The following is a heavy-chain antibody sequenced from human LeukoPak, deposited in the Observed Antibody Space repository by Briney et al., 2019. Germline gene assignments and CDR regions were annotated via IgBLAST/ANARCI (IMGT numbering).Heavy chain of an antibody. Sequence: PSETLSLTCTVSGGSISSGDYYWSWIRQPPGTGLEWIGYIYYSGSTYYNPSLKSRVTISVDTSKNQFSLKLSSVTAADTAVYYCARADSSGYPRGYYFDYWGQGTLVTVSS. D-gene: IGHD3-22*01. V-gene: IGHV4-30-4*01. CDR2: IYYSGST. CDR1: GGSISSGDYY. CDR3: ARADSSGYPRGYYFDY. J-gene: IGHJ4*02.